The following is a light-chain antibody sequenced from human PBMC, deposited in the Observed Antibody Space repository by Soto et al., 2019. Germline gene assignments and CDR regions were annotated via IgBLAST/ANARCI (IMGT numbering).Light chain of an antibody. J-gene: IGLJ2*01. CDR3: QSYDSSLSVV. Sequence: QLVLTQPPSVSGAPGQRVTISCTGSSSNIGAGYDGHWYQQLPGTAPKLLIYGNSNRPSGVPDRFSGSKSGTSASLAITGLQAEDEADDYCQSYDSSLSVVFGGGTKVTVL. CDR2: GNS. CDR1: SSNIGAGYD. V-gene: IGLV1-40*01.